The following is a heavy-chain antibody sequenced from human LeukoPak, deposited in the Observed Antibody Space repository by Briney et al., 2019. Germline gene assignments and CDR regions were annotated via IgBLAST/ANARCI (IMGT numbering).Heavy chain of an antibody. V-gene: IGHV4-39*01. CDR3: ARQSATIFGVVID. D-gene: IGHD3-3*01. J-gene: IGHJ4*02. CDR2: IYYSGST. Sequence: PSETLSLTCTVSGGSISSSSYYWGWIRQPPGKGLEWIGSIYYSGSTYYNPSLKSRVIISVDTSKNQFSLKLSPVTAADTAVYYCARQSATIFGVVIDWGQGTLVTVSS. CDR1: GGSISSSSYY.